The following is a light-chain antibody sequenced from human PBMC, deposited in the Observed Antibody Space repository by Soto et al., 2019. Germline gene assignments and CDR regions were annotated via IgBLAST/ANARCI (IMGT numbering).Light chain of an antibody. V-gene: IGLV2-14*03. CDR1: SSDVGAYNVNY. Sequence: QSALTQPASVSGSPGQSITISCTGTSSDVGAYNVNYVSWYQHHPGKAPKLILYDVDKRPSGVSDRFSGSKSGNTASLTISGLQAEDEADYYCSSYASSSTSYVFGTGTKVTVL. J-gene: IGLJ1*01. CDR2: DVD. CDR3: SSYASSSTSYV.